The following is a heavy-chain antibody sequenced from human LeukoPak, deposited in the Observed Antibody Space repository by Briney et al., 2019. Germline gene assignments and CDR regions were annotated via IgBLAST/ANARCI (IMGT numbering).Heavy chain of an antibody. V-gene: IGHV3-21*01. J-gene: IGHJ3*02. D-gene: IGHD1-26*01. CDR2: ISSSSSYI. CDR1: GLTFSSYS. CDR3: ARDEWGDAFDI. Sequence: PGGSLRLSCAASGLTFSSYSMNWVRQASGKGLEWVSSISSSSSYIHSADSVRGRFTISRDNAKNSLFLQMNSLRAEDTAVYYCARDEWGDAFDIWGQGTMVTVFS.